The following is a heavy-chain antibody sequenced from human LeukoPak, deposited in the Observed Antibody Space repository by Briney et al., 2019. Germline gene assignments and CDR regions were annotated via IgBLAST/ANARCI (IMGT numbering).Heavy chain of an antibody. CDR1: GFTFSSYS. J-gene: IGHJ4*02. V-gene: IGHV3-21*01. CDR2: ISSSSSNI. D-gene: IGHD2-2*01. CDR3: ARDYYYCSSTSCLSDY. Sequence: PGGSLRLSCAASGFTFSSYSMNWVRQAPGKGLEWVSSISSSSSNIYYADSVKGRFTISRDNAKNSLYLQMNSLRAEDTAVYYCARDYYYCSSTSCLSDYWGQGTLVTVSS.